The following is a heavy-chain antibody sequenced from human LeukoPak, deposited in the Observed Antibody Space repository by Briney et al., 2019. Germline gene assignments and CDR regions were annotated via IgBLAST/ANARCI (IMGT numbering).Heavy chain of an antibody. CDR3: ARVVHDFTASGYYYYMDV. D-gene: IGHD3-3*01. Sequence: GASVKVSCKASGYTFTGYYMHWVRQAPGQGLEWMGWINPNSGGTNYAQKFQGRVTMTRDTSISTAYVELSRLRSDDTAVYYCARVVHDFTASGYYYYMDVWGKGTTVTVSS. V-gene: IGHV1-2*02. CDR1: GYTFTGYY. CDR2: INPNSGGT. J-gene: IGHJ6*03.